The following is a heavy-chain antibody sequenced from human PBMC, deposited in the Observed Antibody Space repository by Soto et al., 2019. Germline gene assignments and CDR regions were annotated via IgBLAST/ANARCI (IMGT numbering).Heavy chain of an antibody. CDR2: IWYDGSSK. CDR3: ARPSYDFWSGYYHPSAS. J-gene: IGHJ5*02. Sequence: QVQLVESGGGVVQPGRSLRLSCTASGFTFNSYGMHWVRQAPGKGLEWVAVIWYDGSSKYYTDSVKGRFTISRDNSKNMLYLQMNSLRAEDTAVYYYARPSYDFWSGYYHPSASWGQGTLVTVSS. V-gene: IGHV3-33*01. CDR1: GFTFNSYG. D-gene: IGHD3-3*01.